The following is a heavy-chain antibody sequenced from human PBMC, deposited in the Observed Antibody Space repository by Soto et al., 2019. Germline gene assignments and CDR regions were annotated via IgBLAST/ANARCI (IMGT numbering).Heavy chain of an antibody. CDR1: GFTFSSYA. J-gene: IGHJ4*02. D-gene: IGHD1-26*01. V-gene: IGHV3-30-3*01. CDR3: ARDLVGANYFDY. Sequence: ESGGGVVQPGRSLRLSCAASGFTFSSYAMHWVRQAPGKGLEWVAVISYDGSNKYYADSVKGRFTISRDNSKNTLYLQMNSLRAEDTAVYYCARDLVGANYFDYWGQGTLVTVSS. CDR2: ISYDGSNK.